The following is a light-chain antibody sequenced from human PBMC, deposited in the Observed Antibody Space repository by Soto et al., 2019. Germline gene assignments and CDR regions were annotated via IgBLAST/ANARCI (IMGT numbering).Light chain of an antibody. CDR1: NNDVGGYNL. CDR2: EAN. J-gene: IGLJ3*02. Sequence: QSALTQPASVSGSPRQSITISCTGTNNDVGGYNLVSWYQQYPGKAPKLVIYEANKRPSGVSDRFSGSRSGNTASLTISALQVEDEAVYSCCSFAGGATFVFGGGTKVTVL. CDR3: CSFAGGATFV. V-gene: IGLV2-23*02.